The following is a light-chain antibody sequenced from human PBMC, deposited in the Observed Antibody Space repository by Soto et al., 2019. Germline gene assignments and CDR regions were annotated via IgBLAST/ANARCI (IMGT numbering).Light chain of an antibody. CDR3: QKYNSAPL. CDR2: AAS. CDR1: QGISNH. V-gene: IGKV1-27*01. J-gene: IGKJ3*01. Sequence: DIQMTQSPSSLSASVGDRVTITCRASQGISNHLAWYQQKPGKVPKLRIYAASTLQSGVPSRFSGSGSGTDFTLTISSLQPEDVATYYCQKYNSAPLFGPGTKVDIK.